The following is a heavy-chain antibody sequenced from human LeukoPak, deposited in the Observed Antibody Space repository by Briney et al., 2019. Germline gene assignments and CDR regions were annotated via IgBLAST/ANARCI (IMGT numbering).Heavy chain of an antibody. D-gene: IGHD3-3*01. J-gene: IGHJ4*02. CDR2: ISYDGSNK. CDR1: GFTFSSYG. CDR3: ALRSPLDY. V-gene: IGHV3-30*03. Sequence: PGRSLRLSCAASGFTFSSYGMHWVRQAPGKGLEWVAVISYDGSNKYYADSVKGRFTISRDNSKNTLYLQMNSLRAEDTAVYYCALRSPLDYWGQGTLVTVSS.